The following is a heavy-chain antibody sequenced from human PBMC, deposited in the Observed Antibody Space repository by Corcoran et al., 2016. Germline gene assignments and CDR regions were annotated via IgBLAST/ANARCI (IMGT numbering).Heavy chain of an antibody. J-gene: IGHJ4*02. CDR2: INPNSGGT. CDR3: ARETPRGGGHEGDS. V-gene: IGHV1-2*02. Sequence: QVQLVQSGAEVKKPGASVKVSCQASGYTFTGYYIHWVRQAPGQGLEWMGWINPNSGGTNYGQKFQGRVTMTRDTSISTAYMELSRLTSDDTALYYCARETPRGGGHEGDSWGQGTLVTVSS. CDR1: GYTFTGYY.